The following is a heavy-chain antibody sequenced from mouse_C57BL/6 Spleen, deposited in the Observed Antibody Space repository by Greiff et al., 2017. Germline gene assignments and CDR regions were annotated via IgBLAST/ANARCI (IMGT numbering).Heavy chain of an antibody. CDR1: GYTFTDHT. V-gene: IGHV1-78*01. J-gene: IGHJ3*01. CDR3: ARYPAIYYYGPWFAY. CDR2: IYPRDGST. D-gene: IGHD1-1*01. Sequence: VQLQQSDAELVKPGASVKISCKVSGYTFTDHTIHWMKQRPEQGLEWIGYIYPRDGSTKYNEKFKGKATLTADTSSSTAYMQLNSLTSEDSAVYFCARYPAIYYYGPWFAYWGQGTLVTVSA.